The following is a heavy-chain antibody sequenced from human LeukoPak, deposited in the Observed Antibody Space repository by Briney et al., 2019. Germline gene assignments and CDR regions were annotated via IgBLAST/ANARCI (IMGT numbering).Heavy chain of an antibody. CDR3: ARTYGSSGLGYFDL. J-gene: IGHJ2*01. CDR2: IYYSGST. CDR1: GGSISRYY. Sequence: SETLSLTCTVSGGSISRYYWSWIRQPPGKGLEWIGYIYYSGSTNYNASLKSRLTISVDTSKNQFSLKLSSVTAADTAVYYCARTYGSSGLGYFDLWGRGTVVTVSS. V-gene: IGHV4-59*01. D-gene: IGHD6-13*01.